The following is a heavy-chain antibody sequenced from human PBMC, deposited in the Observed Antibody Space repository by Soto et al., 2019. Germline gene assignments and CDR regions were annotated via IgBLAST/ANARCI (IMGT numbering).Heavy chain of an antibody. CDR2: IYWGDEK. CDR1: GFSLSSSGVG. D-gene: IGHD2-15*01. J-gene: IGHJ4*02. V-gene: IGHV2-5*02. CDR3: AHRYCSGGSCYMSFDY. Sequence: ESGPTLVNPTRTLTMTCTFSGFSLSSSGVGVAWIRQPPGKALEWLALIYWGDEKLYSPSLKSRLTISKDTSKNQVVLTMTNMDPVDTATYYCAHRYCSGGSCYMSFDYWGQGTLLTVSS.